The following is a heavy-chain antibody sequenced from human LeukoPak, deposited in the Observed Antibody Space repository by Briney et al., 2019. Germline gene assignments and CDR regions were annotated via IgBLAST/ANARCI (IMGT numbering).Heavy chain of an antibody. CDR3: ASPIVVVPAAIKANWYFDL. CDR2: IYYSGST. CDR1: GGSLSSSSYY. Sequence: SETLSLTCTVSGGSLSSSSYYWGWLRQPPGRGLEWIGSIYYSGSTYYNPSLKSRVTISVDTSKNQFSLKLSSVTAADTAVYYCASPIVVVPAAIKANWYFDLWGRGTVVTVSS. V-gene: IGHV4-39*01. J-gene: IGHJ2*01. D-gene: IGHD2-2*01.